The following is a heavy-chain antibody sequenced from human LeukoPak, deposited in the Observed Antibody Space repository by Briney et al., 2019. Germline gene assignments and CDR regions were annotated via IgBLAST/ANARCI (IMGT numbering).Heavy chain of an antibody. CDR1: GASINNYY. CDR2: IYYSGSA. D-gene: IGHD1-26*01. Sequence: SETLSLTCTVSGASINNYYWSWIRQPPGKGLEWIGNIYYSGSANYNPSLKSRVIISMDTSKNQFSLKLSSVTAADTAVYYCARGRIVGATQRWFDPWGQGTLVTVSS. CDR3: ARGRIVGATQRWFDP. V-gene: IGHV4-59*12. J-gene: IGHJ5*02.